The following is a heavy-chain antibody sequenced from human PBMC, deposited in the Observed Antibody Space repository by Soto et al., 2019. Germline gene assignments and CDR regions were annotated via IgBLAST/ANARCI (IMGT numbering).Heavy chain of an antibody. CDR1: GFTLSGRS. CDR2: IENAGTDS. V-gene: IGHV3-74*01. D-gene: IGHD3-10*01. CDR3: ARGWFGPDV. J-gene: IGHJ6*04. Sequence: EVQLVESGGGLVHPGGSLRLSCAASGFTLSGRSMHWVRQAPGKGVVWVSGIENAGTDSTYADSVKGRFTSSRDNATTMAYLQMNRLRAEGTAVYSCARGWFGPDVWGTGTRVTVSS.